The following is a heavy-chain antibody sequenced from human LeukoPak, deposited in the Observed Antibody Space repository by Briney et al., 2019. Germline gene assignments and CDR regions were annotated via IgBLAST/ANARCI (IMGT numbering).Heavy chain of an antibody. V-gene: IGHV4-34*01. CDR1: GGSFSGYY. J-gene: IGHJ4*02. Sequence: SETLSLTCAVYGGSFSGYYWSWIRQPPGEGLEWIGEINHSGRTNYNPSLKSRVTISVDTSKNQFSLKLSSVTAADTAVYYCARSGWFGEASMLWGQGTLVTVSS. CDR3: ARSGWFGEASML. CDR2: INHSGRT. D-gene: IGHD3-10*01.